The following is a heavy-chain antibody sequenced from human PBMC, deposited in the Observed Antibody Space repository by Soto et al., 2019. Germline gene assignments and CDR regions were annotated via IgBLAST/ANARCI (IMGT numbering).Heavy chain of an antibody. CDR1: GYTFTSYG. V-gene: IGHV1-18*04. J-gene: IGHJ4*02. CDR2: IGPESGAT. CDR3: GRGRSGQIVVFY. D-gene: IGHD3-3*01. Sequence: ASVKVSCKASGYTFTSYGISWVRQAPGQGLEWMGEIGPESGATRYAQKFRGRVTMTMDSSITTVYMELKNLSPDDTAVYYCGRGRSGQIVVFYWGQGTPVTVSS.